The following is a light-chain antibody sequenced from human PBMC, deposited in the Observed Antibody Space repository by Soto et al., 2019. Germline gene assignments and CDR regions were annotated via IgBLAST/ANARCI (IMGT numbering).Light chain of an antibody. CDR2: DDN. CDR3: GSWDSSLSAYV. J-gene: IGLJ1*01. CDR1: SSNIGGNS. V-gene: IGLV1-51*01. Sequence: QSVLTQPPSVSAAPGQTVTISCSGSSSNIGGNSVSWYQQLPGTAPKLLIYDDNKRPSGIPDRFSGSKSGTSATLGITGFQTGDEADYYCGSWDSSLSAYVFGTGTKV.